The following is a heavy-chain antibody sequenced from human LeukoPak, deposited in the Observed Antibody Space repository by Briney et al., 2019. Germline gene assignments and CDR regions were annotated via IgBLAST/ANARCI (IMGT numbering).Heavy chain of an antibody. Sequence: PGGSLRLSCAASGFTFSSYWMHWVRQGPGKELVWVSRIYSDGSRTTYADSVKGRFTISGDNAKNTLYLQMNRLRAEDTAVYYCARSGRGGAFDIWGQGTMVTVSS. CDR2: IYSDGSRT. V-gene: IGHV3-74*01. CDR1: GFTFSSYW. J-gene: IGHJ3*02. CDR3: ARSGRGGAFDI. D-gene: IGHD1-26*01.